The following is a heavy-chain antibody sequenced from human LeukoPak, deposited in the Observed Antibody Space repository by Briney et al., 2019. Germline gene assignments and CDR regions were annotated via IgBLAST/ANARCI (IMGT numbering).Heavy chain of an antibody. CDR3: ARGGSFAFDI. Sequence: SQTLSLTCAISGDSVSSSTAGWNWIRQSPSRGLEWLGRTYYRSTWYNEYAVSVSSRITVNPDTSKNQFSLQLNSVTPEDTAVYYCARGGSFAFDIWGPGTMVTVSS. CDR2: TYYRSTWYN. J-gene: IGHJ3*02. CDR1: GDSVSSSTAG. V-gene: IGHV6-1*01. D-gene: IGHD2-15*01.